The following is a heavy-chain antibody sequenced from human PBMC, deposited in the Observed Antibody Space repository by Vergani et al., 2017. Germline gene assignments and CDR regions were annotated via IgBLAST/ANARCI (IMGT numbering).Heavy chain of an antibody. CDR2: IYYSGST. CDR1: GGSISSYY. CDR3: ARVSSSPAAPVDY. V-gene: IGHV4-59*01. Sequence: QVQLQESGPGLVKPSETLSLTCTVSGGSISSYYWSWIRQPPGKGLEWIGYIYYSGSTNYNPSLKSRVTISVDTSKNQFSLKLSSVTAADMAVYYCARVSSSPAAPVDYWGQGTLVTVSS. J-gene: IGHJ4*02. D-gene: IGHD6-6*01.